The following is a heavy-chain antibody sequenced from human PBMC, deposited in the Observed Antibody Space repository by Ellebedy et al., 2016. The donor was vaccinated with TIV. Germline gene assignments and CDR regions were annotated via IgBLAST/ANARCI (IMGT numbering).Heavy chain of an antibody. D-gene: IGHD6-13*01. CDR2: ISGSGGST. CDR3: AKESLIAAPGTRWFDP. J-gene: IGHJ5*02. V-gene: IGHV3-23*01. Sequence: GGSLRPSXAPFGSTFSTYAMSWVRQPPGKGLEWVSAISGSGGSTYYANSVKGRFTISRDNSKNTLYLQMNSLRAEDTAVYYCAKESLIAAPGTRWFDPWGQGTLVTVSS. CDR1: GSTFSTYA.